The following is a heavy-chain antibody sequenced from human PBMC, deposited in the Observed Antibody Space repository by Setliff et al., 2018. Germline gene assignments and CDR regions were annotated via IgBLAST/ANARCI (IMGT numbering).Heavy chain of an antibody. V-gene: IGHV1-46*01. CDR1: GYVFTGYY. J-gene: IGHJ4*02. CDR3: ARDAVSNFDRGDSPAY. CDR2: VNPRTGST. Sequence: ASVKVSCKASGYVFTGYYIHWVRHAPGQGFEWMGSVNPRTGSTAYAARFQGRITMTRDTSATTVYMTLGSLRSDDTAVYFCARDAVSNFDRGDSPAYWGRGTRVTVSS. D-gene: IGHD2-21*01.